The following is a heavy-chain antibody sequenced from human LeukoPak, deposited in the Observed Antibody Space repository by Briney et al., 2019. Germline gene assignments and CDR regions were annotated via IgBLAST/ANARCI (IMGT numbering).Heavy chain of an antibody. Sequence: GGSLRLSCAASGFTFRSYGMHWVRQAPGKGLEWMAVTSYDESSKYYADSVEGRFTISRDNSKNTLYLQTNSLRAEDTAVYYCAKDNVAYCSSSSCSFVDYWGQGTLVTVS. V-gene: IGHV3-30*18. CDR2: TSYDESSK. CDR3: AKDNVAYCSSSSCSFVDY. J-gene: IGHJ4*02. CDR1: GFTFRSYG. D-gene: IGHD2-2*01.